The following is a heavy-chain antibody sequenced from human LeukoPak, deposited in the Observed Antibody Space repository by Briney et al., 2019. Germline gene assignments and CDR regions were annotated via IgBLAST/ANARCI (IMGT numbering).Heavy chain of an antibody. CDR1: GYTFTDYF. J-gene: IGHJ5*02. V-gene: IGHV1-2*02. CDR2: INPNSGGT. Sequence: ASVKVSCKASGYTFTDYFMHWVRQAPGQGLEWMGWINPNSGGTNYAQKFQGRVTITRDTSISTVYMELSSLGSDDTAVYYCARDGRGSRSSWFDPWGQGTLVIVSS. CDR3: ARDGRGSRSSWFDP. D-gene: IGHD3-10*01.